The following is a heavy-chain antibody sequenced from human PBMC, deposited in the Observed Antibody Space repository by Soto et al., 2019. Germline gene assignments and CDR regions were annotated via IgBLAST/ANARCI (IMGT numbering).Heavy chain of an antibody. CDR2: IYYSGST. CDR3: ARARMTTVTTGPDSGAFDI. J-gene: IGHJ3*02. Sequence: QVQLQESGPGLVKPSQTLSLTCTVSGGSISSGGYYWSWIRQHPGKGLEWIGYIYYSGSTYYNPSLQSRVNISVEPSKNQFSLKLSSVTAADTAVYYCARARMTTVTTGPDSGAFDIWGQGTMVTVSS. D-gene: IGHD4-17*01. CDR1: GGSISSGGYY. V-gene: IGHV4-31*03.